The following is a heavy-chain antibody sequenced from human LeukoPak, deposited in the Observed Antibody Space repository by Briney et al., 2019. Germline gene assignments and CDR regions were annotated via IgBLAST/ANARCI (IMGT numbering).Heavy chain of an antibody. J-gene: IGHJ4*02. CDR3: ARDSPLSGYRHFDY. CDR1: GFTFSSYA. V-gene: IGHV3-30-3*01. D-gene: IGHD5-12*01. Sequence: GGSLRLSCAASGFTFSSYAMHWVRQAPGKGLEWVAVISYDGSNKYYADSVKGRFTISRDNSKNTLYLQMNSLRAEDTAVYYRARDSPLSGYRHFDYWGQGTLVTVSS. CDR2: ISYDGSNK.